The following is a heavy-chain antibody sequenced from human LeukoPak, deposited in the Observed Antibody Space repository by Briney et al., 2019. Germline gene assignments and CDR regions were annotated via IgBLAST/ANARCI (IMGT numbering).Heavy chain of an antibody. J-gene: IGHJ4*02. Sequence: GGSLRLSCAASGFTFSTYNMNWVRQAPGKGLEWISYINADSSTIQYADSVRGRFTTSRDNAKNSLYLQMNSPRAEDTAVYYCVRDNSRGQSLGVIYWGQGSLVTVSS. D-gene: IGHD3-22*01. CDR3: VRDNSRGQSLGVIY. CDR1: GFTFSTYN. CDR2: INADSSTI. V-gene: IGHV3-48*01.